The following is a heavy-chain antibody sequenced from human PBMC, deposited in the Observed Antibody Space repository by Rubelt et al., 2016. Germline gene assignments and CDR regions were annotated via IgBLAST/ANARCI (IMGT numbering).Heavy chain of an antibody. Sequence: QLQLQESGPGLVKPSETLSLTCTVSGGSISSSSYYWGWIRQPPGKGLEWIGEINHSGSTNYNPSLKSRVTISVDTSKNQFSLKLSSVTAADTAVYYCARGLSDLFLEWLWGQGTLVTVSS. CDR2: INHSGST. CDR3: ARGLSDLFLEWL. J-gene: IGHJ4*02. V-gene: IGHV4-39*07. D-gene: IGHD3-3*01. CDR1: GGSISSSSYY.